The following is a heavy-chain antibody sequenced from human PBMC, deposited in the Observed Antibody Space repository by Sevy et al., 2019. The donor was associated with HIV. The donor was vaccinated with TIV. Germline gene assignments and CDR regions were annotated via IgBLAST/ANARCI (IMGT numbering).Heavy chain of an antibody. CDR1: GYNFTPYW. J-gene: IGHJ4*02. CDR3: ARQGDLDYFDY. CDR2: IHPADSDT. Sequence: GEALKISCKGSGYNFTPYWIGWGRQMPGKGLEWMGIIHPADSDTGYSPSFQGQLTISADTSINTVYLQWSSLKASDTAIYYCARQGDLDYFDYWGQGTLVTVSS. V-gene: IGHV5-51*01. D-gene: IGHD3-10*01.